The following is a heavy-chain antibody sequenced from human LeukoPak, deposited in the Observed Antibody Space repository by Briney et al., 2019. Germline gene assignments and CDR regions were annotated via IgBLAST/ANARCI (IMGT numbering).Heavy chain of an antibody. CDR3: AKVTRRYYFDY. V-gene: IGHV3-23*01. CDR1: GFTVSSNY. Sequence: GGSLRLSCAASGFTVSSNYMSWVRQAPGKGLEWVSAISGSGGSTYYADSVKGRFTISRDNSKNTLYLQMNSLRAEDTAVYYCAKVTRRYYFDYWGQGTLVTVSS. J-gene: IGHJ4*02. CDR2: ISGSGGST.